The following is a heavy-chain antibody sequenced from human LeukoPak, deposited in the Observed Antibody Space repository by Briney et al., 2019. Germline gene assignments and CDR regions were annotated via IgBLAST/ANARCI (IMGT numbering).Heavy chain of an antibody. CDR1: GFTFSSYG. CDR3: AKDVRLLWFGELLGVYFDY. V-gene: IGHV3-30*18. Sequence: TGGSLRLSCAASGFTFSSYGMHWVRQAPGKGLEWVAVISYDGSNKYYADSVKGRFTISRDNSKNTLYLQMNSLRAEDTAVYYCAKDVRLLWFGELLGVYFDYWGQGTLVTVSS. CDR2: ISYDGSNK. J-gene: IGHJ4*02. D-gene: IGHD3-10*01.